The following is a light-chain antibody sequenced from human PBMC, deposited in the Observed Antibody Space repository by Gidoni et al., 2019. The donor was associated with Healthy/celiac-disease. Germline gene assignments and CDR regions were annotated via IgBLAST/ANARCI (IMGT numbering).Light chain of an antibody. CDR3: MQDLQTPLT. V-gene: IGKV2-28*01. J-gene: IGKJ4*01. CDR2: LGS. Sequence: DIVMTQSPLSLPVTTGEPASISCRSSQSLLHSNGYNYLDWYLQKPGQSPQLLIYLGSNRASGVPDRFSGSGSGTDFTRKISRVEAEDVGVYYCMQDLQTPLTFGGGTKVEIK. CDR1: QSLLHSNGYNY.